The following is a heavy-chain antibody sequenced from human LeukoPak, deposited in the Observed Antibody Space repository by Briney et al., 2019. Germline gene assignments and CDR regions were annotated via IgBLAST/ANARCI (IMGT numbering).Heavy chain of an antibody. V-gene: IGHV3-48*03. D-gene: IGHD3-10*01. CDR2: ITCTGTNI. J-gene: IGHJ4*02. CDR1: GFTFSSYE. CDR3: ARVYYYDSGSRSFDY. Sequence: GGSLRLSCAASGFTFSSYEMNWVRQAPGKGLEWVSYITCTGTNIYYADSVKGRFTISRDNAKNSLYLQMNSLRAEDTAVYYCARVYYYDSGSRSFDYWGQGTLVTVSS.